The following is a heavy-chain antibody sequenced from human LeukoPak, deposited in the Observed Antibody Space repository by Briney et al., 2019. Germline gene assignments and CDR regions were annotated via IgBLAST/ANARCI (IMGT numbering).Heavy chain of an antibody. J-gene: IGHJ4*02. CDR3: AKSNYYDSSGHSRKFDY. D-gene: IGHD3-22*01. Sequence: GGSLRLSCAASGFTFSSYDMSWVRQAPGKGLEWVSAISGSGGSTYYADSVKGRFTISRDNSKNTLYLQMNSLRAEDTAVYYCAKSNYYDSSGHSRKFDYWGQGTLVTVSS. CDR2: ISGSGGST. V-gene: IGHV3-23*01. CDR1: GFTFSSYD.